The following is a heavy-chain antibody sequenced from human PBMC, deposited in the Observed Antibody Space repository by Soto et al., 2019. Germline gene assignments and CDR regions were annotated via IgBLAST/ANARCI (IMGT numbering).Heavy chain of an antibody. V-gene: IGHV1-18*01. J-gene: IGHJ6*02. D-gene: IGHD3-9*01. CDR2: ISAYNGDT. Sequence: QVQLVQSGAEVKKPGASVKVSCKASGYHLTSYGISWVRQAPGQGLEWMGWISAYNGDTNYAQKLQGRGPLTTDTSTSTAYMELRSLRSDDTAVYYCATTTGYSYYYYGMGVWGQGTTVTVSS. CDR3: ATTTGYSYYYYGMGV. CDR1: GYHLTSYG.